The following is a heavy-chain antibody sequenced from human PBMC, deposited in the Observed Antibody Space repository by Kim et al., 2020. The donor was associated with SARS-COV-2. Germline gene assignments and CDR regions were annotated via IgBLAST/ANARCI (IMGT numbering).Heavy chain of an antibody. J-gene: IGHJ4*02. V-gene: IGHV4-34*01. CDR3: ARGRRTIRGPQLDY. D-gene: IGHD3-10*01. CDR1: GGSFSGYY. Sequence: SETLSLTCAVYGGSFSGYYWSWIRQPPGKGLEWIGEINHSGSTNYNPSLKSRVTISVDTSKNQFSLKLSSVTAADTAVYYCARGRRTIRGPQLDYWGQGTLVTVSS. CDR2: INHSGST.